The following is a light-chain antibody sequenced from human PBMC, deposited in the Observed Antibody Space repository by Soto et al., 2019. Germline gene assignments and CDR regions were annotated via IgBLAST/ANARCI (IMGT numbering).Light chain of an antibody. CDR2: AAS. CDR1: QGISSY. CDR3: QQLTTYPWT. J-gene: IGKJ1*01. V-gene: IGKV1-9*01. Sequence: DIQLTQSPSFLSASVGDRVTISCRASQGISSYLAWYQQKPGKAPKLLIYAASTLQTGVPSRFSGSGSGTEFTLTISSLQPEDIATYYCQQLTTYPWTFGQGTKVEIK.